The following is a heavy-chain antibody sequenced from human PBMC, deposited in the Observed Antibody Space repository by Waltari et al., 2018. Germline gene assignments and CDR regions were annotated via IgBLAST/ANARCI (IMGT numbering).Heavy chain of an antibody. V-gene: IGHV4-4*07. J-gene: IGHJ3*02. CDR1: GGSVNSYY. CDR3: AKMAAKVGAHDAFDI. Sequence: QVQLQESGPGLIKPSETLSLTCTVSGGSVNSYYWSWIRQPAGKGLEWIGRIYANGNTNYNPSLKTRVTMSEDMSKNQVSLSLTSVTAADTAVYYCAKMAAKVGAHDAFDIWGQGKMVTVSS. D-gene: IGHD1-26*01. CDR2: IYANGNT.